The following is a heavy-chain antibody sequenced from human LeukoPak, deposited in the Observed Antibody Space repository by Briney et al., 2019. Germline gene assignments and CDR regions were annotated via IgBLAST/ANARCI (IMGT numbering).Heavy chain of an antibody. CDR3: AKDRDPYDYGSGSYYNGVFDY. Sequence: AGGSLRLSCAASGFTFSNAWMSWVRQAPGKGLEWVSAVSNRGGTTYYADSVKGRFTISRDNSKNTLYLQMNSLRAEDTAVYYCAKDRDPYDYGSGSYYNGVFDYWGQGTLVTVSS. CDR2: VSNRGGTT. V-gene: IGHV3-23*01. CDR1: GFTFSNAW. D-gene: IGHD3-10*01. J-gene: IGHJ4*02.